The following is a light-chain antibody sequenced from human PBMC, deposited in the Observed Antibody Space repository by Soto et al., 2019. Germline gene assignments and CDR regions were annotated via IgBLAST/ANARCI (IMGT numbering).Light chain of an antibody. CDR1: SSDVGGYNY. J-gene: IGLJ1*01. CDR2: GVS. V-gene: IGLV2-8*01. Sequence: QSALTQPPSASGSPGQSVTISCTGNSSDVGGYNYVSWYQQHPGKAPKLMIYGVSKRPSGVPDRFSGSKSGNTASLTVSGLQAEDEADYYCSSYAGSNNFDVFGTGTKVTVL. CDR3: SSYAGSNNFDV.